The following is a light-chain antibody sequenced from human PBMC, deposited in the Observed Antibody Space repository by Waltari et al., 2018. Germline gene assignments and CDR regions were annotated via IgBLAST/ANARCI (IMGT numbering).Light chain of an antibody. Sequence: QLVVTQSPSASAPLGASVKLTCTLSSVHSRNIVAWLQQRPEKGPRYLMKVNSDGSHIKGDEIPDRFSGSSSGAERYLTISSLQSDDEADYYCQTGGHGTWVFGGGTTLTVL. CDR2: VNSDGSH. CDR1: SVHSRNI. CDR3: QTGGHGTWV. V-gene: IGLV4-69*01. J-gene: IGLJ3*02.